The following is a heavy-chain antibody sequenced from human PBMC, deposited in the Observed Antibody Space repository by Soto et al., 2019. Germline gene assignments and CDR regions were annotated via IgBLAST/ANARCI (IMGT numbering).Heavy chain of an antibody. V-gene: IGHV1-18*01. CDR1: GYTFTSYG. Sequence: QVQLVQSGAEVKKPGASVKVSCKASGYTFTSYGFIWVRQAPGQGLEWMGWISAYNGNTNYAQKLQGRVTMTTDTSTSTGYVELRSLRSDDTAVYYCARDRGSYALDYWGQGTLVTVSS. CDR3: ARDRGSYALDY. D-gene: IGHD1-26*01. J-gene: IGHJ4*02. CDR2: ISAYNGNT.